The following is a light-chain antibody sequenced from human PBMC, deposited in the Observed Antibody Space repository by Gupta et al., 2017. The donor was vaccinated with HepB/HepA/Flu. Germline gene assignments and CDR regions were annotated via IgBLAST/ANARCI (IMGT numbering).Light chain of an antibody. CDR1: SSDVGSYNY. J-gene: IGLJ3*02. V-gene: IGLV2-14*01. CDR3: SSYTRNNTWV. CDR2: DVN. Sequence: QSALTQPPPVSVPPGQSITISCTGTSSDVGSYNYVSWYQQHPGKVPKVTIYDVNNRPSGVSSRFSGSKSGNTASLTISGLQAEDEADYYCSSYTRNNTWVFGGGTKVTVL.